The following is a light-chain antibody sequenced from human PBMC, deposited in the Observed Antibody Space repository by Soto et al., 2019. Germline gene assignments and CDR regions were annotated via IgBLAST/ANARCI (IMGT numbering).Light chain of an antibody. CDR3: QQYGSSPQT. Sequence: EIVLTQSPGTLSFSPGERATLSCRASQSVSSNYLVWYQQKPGQAPRLLIYAASSRATGIPDRFSGSGSGTDFTLAISRLEPEDFAVYYCQQYGSSPQTFGQGTKVDI. CDR2: AAS. CDR1: QSVSSNY. V-gene: IGKV3-20*01. J-gene: IGKJ1*01.